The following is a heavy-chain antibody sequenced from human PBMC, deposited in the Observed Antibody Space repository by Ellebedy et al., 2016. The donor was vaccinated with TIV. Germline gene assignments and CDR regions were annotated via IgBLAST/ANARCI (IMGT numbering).Heavy chain of an antibody. V-gene: IGHV3-30*18. CDR3: AKNSNYVGREGGYFDY. J-gene: IGHJ4*02. CDR2: ISYDERDE. Sequence: GESLKISCAASGFTVSNNYMVWVRQAPGKGLEVVAVISYDERDEYYADSVKGRFTISRDNSKNTLYLQMNRLRPEDTALYYCAKNSNYVGREGGYFDYWGQGTLVTVSS. CDR1: GFTVSNNY. D-gene: IGHD4-11*01.